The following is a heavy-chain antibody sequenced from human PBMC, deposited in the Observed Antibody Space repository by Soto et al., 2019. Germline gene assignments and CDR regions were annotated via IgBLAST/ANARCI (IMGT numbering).Heavy chain of an antibody. D-gene: IGHD3-3*01. CDR1: GYTFTSYA. J-gene: IGHJ6*03. V-gene: IGHV1-3*01. Sequence: VASVKVSCKASGYTFTSYAMHWVRQAPGQRLEWMGWINAGNGNTKYSQKFQGRVTITRDTSASTAYMELSSLRSEDTAVYYCARGSYDFWSGSQSDYYYYMDVWGKGTTVTVSS. CDR3: ARGSYDFWSGSQSDYYYYMDV. CDR2: INAGNGNT.